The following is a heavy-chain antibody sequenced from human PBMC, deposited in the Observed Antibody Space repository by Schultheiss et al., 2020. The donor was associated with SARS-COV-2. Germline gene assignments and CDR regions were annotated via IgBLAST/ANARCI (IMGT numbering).Heavy chain of an antibody. D-gene: IGHD4-17*01. CDR1: GGSISSYY. CDR3: ARQNYGDYAGYFDY. CDR2: IYSSGTT. J-gene: IGHJ4*02. V-gene: IGHV4-4*07. Sequence: SQTLSLTCTVSGGSISSYYWSWIRQPAGKGLEWIGRIYSSGTTNYNPSFESRVSMSVDTSKNQLSLRLSSVTAADTAVYYCARQNYGDYAGYFDYWGQGTLVTVSS.